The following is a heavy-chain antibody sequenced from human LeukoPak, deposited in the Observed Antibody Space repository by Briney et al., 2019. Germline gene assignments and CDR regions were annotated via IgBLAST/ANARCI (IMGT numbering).Heavy chain of an antibody. J-gene: IGHJ5*02. Sequence: PSETLSLTCIVSGGSISSYYWSWIRQPPGKGLEWIGNIYYSGSTNYNPSLKSRVTISVDTSKNQFSLKLSSVTAADTAVYYCARENFDFWSGFVNWFDPWGQGTLVTVSS. V-gene: IGHV4-59*01. CDR1: GGSISSYY. CDR2: IYYSGST. D-gene: IGHD3-3*01. CDR3: ARENFDFWSGFVNWFDP.